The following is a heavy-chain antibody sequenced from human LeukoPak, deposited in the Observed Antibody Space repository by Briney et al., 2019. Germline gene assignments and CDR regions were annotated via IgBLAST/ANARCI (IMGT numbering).Heavy chain of an antibody. CDR1: GFTFSNYA. Sequence: GGSLRLSCAASGFTFSNYAMSRVRQAPGKGLEWVSAISGSGENTYYADSVKGRFTISRDNSKNTLYLQKNSLRAEDTAVYYCARAPGRFRGIIITPLYYFDYWGQGTLVTVSS. V-gene: IGHV3-23*01. J-gene: IGHJ4*02. D-gene: IGHD3-10*01. CDR3: ARAPGRFRGIIITPLYYFDY. CDR2: ISGSGENT.